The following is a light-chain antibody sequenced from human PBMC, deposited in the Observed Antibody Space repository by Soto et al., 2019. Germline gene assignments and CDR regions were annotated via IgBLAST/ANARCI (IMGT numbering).Light chain of an antibody. CDR3: SSYAGSNNFV. CDR1: SSDVGDYKY. V-gene: IGLV2-14*01. Sequence: SALTQPASVSGSPGQSINISCTGTSSDVGDYKYVSWYQQHPGKAPKLVISEVSNRPSGISNRFSGSKSGNTASLAISGLQAEDEADYYCSSYAGSNNFVCGTGTKVAV. CDR2: EVS. J-gene: IGLJ1*01.